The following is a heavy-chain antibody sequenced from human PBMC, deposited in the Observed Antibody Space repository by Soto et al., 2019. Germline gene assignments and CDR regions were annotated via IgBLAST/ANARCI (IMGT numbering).Heavy chain of an antibody. CDR2: ISYDGSNK. CDR1: GFTFSSYV. J-gene: IGHJ5*02. V-gene: IGHV3-30*18. D-gene: IGHD3-3*01. CDR3: AKPRGVRFLEWLLPPFDP. Sequence: PGGSLRLSCAASGFTFSSYVMHWVRQAPGKGLEWVAVISYDGSNKYYADSVKGRFTISRDNSKNTLYLQMNSLRAEDTAVYYCAKPRGVRFLEWLLPPFDPWGQGTLVTVSS.